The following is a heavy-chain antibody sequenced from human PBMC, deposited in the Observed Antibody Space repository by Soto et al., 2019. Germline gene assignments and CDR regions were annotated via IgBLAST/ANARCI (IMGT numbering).Heavy chain of an antibody. Sequence: SETLSLTCAVSGGSISSSNWWSWVRQPPGKGLEWIGEIYHSGSTNYNPSLKSRVTISVDKSKNQFSLKLSSVTAADTAVYYCARVRGSSGITMVRGVRRTDDYWGQGTLVTVSS. V-gene: IGHV4-4*02. CDR2: IYHSGST. J-gene: IGHJ4*02. CDR3: ARVRGSSGITMVRGVRRTDDY. D-gene: IGHD3-10*01. CDR1: GGSISSSNW.